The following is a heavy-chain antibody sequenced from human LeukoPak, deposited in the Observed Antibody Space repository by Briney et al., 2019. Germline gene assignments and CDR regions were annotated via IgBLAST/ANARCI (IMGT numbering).Heavy chain of an antibody. Sequence: GGSLRLSCAASGFTFSSYSMNWVRQAPGKGLEWVSSISSSSSYIYYADSVKGRFTISRDNAKNSLYLQMNSLRAEDTAVYYCARVGASMIDAVDIWGQGTMVTVSS. CDR1: GFTFSSYS. J-gene: IGHJ3*02. CDR3: ARVGASMIDAVDI. V-gene: IGHV3-21*01. D-gene: IGHD3-22*01. CDR2: ISSSSSYI.